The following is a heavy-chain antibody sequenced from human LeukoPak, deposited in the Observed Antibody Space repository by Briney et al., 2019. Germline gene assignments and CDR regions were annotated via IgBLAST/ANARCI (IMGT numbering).Heavy chain of an antibody. CDR3: ARCNITVAGIQTYNWFDP. V-gene: IGHV1-8*01. CDR1: GYTFTSYD. D-gene: IGHD6-19*01. Sequence: GASVKVSCKTSGYTFTSYDINWVRQATGQGLEWMGWMNPNSGNTGYARKFQGRVTMTRDTSISTAYMELSSLRSEDTAVYYCARCNITVAGIQTYNWFDPWGQGTLVTVSS. CDR2: MNPNSGNT. J-gene: IGHJ5*02.